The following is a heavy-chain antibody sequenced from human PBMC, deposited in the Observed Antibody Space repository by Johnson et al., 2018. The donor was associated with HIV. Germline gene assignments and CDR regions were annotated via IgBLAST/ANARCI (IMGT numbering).Heavy chain of an antibody. CDR3: ARDFFDSTTYPRRGQADAFDI. V-gene: IGHV3-66*01. Sequence: VQLVESGGGLVQPGGSLRLSCAASGLTVSSNYMTWVRQGPGKGLEWVSVINSGGGTYYADSVTGRFTISRDNSKNSLFLQMNSLRAEDTAVYYCARDFFDSTTYPRRGQADAFDIWGQGTMVTVSS. CDR2: INSGGGT. D-gene: IGHD2/OR15-2a*01. CDR1: GLTVSSNY. J-gene: IGHJ3*02.